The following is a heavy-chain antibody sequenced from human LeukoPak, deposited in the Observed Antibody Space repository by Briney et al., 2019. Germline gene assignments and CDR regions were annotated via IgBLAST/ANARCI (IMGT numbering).Heavy chain of an antibody. CDR1: GGSISSSSYY. Sequence: SETLSLTCTVSGGSISSSSYYWGWIHQPPGKGLEWIGSISSSGSTRYNPSLKSRVTISVDTSNNQFSLRLSSVTAADTAVYYCARSLERDGTYGYYFDYWGQGTLVTVSS. D-gene: IGHD1-26*01. CDR2: ISSSGST. CDR3: ARSLERDGTYGYYFDY. V-gene: IGHV4-39*01. J-gene: IGHJ4*02.